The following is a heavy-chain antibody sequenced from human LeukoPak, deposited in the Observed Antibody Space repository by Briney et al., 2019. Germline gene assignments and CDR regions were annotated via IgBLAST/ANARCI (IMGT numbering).Heavy chain of an antibody. V-gene: IGHV1-3*01. CDR2: INAGNGNT. CDR1: GYTFTSYA. J-gene: IGHJ4*02. CDR3: ARERLDTAMVFDY. D-gene: IGHD5-18*01. Sequence: ASVKVSCKASGYTFTSYAMHWVRQAPGQRLEWMRWINAGNGNTKYSQKFQGRVTITRDTSASTAYMELSSLRSEDTAVYYCARERLDTAMVFDYWGQGTLVTVSS.